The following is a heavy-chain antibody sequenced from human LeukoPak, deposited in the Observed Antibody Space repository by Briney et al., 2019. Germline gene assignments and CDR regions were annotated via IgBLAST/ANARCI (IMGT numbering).Heavy chain of an antibody. J-gene: IGHJ4*02. CDR2: LSAYNGNT. D-gene: IGHD5-18*01. CDR1: GYTFTSYG. Sequence: GASVKVSCKASGYTFTSYGISGVRQAPGQGLEWMGWLSAYNGNTNYAQKLQGRVTMTTDTSTSTAYMELRSLRSGEASEYSCPTGFPVNTAMVYYFAYWGQGTLVTVSS. CDR3: PTGFPVNTAMVYYFAY. V-gene: IGHV1-18*01.